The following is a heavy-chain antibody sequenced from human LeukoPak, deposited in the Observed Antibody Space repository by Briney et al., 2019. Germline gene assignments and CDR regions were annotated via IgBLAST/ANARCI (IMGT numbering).Heavy chain of an antibody. CDR2: INPNSGGT. Sequence: ASVKVSCKASGGTLSRHAISWVRQAPGQGLEWMGWINPNSGGTNYAQKFQGRVTMTRDTSISTAYMELSRLRSDDTAVYYCAVYDSSPSIEWYFDLWGRGTLVTVSS. CDR3: AVYDSSPSIEWYFDL. D-gene: IGHD3-22*01. V-gene: IGHV1-2*02. CDR1: GGTLSRHA. J-gene: IGHJ2*01.